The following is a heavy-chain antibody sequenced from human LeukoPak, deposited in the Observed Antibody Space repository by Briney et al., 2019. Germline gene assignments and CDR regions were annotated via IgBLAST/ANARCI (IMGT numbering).Heavy chain of an antibody. CDR2: INSDGSST. D-gene: IGHD4-17*01. J-gene: IGHJ4*02. V-gene: IGHV3-74*01. Sequence: PGGSLRLSCAASGFTFSSYWMHWVRQAPGKGLVWVSRINSDGSSTSYANSVKGRFTISRDNAKNTLYLQMNSLRAEDTAVYYCARGTYDYGDYGGFDYWGQGTLVTVSS. CDR3: ARGTYDYGDYGGFDY. CDR1: GFTFSSYW.